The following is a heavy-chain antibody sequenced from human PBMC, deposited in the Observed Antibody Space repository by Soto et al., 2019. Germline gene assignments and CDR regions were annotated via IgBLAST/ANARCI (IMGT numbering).Heavy chain of an antibody. CDR1: GYSFTSYW. Sequence: GESLKISCKGSGYSFTSYWISWVRQMPGKGLEWMGRIDPSDSYTNYSPSFQGHVTISADKSISTAYLQWSSLKASDTAMYYCATHRWQYDSSGYYSLAYWGQGTLVTVSS. CDR2: IDPSDSYT. J-gene: IGHJ4*02. V-gene: IGHV5-10-1*01. D-gene: IGHD3-22*01. CDR3: ATHRWQYDSSGYYSLAY.